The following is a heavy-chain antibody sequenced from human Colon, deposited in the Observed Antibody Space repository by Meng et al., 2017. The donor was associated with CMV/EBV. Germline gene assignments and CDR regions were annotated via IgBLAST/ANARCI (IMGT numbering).Heavy chain of an antibody. J-gene: IGHJ4*02. Sequence: SCAASGFTFSSYSMSWVRQAPGMGPEWISAISVSGDRTSYADSVKGRFTISRDNSKNSLWLQMNGLRAEDTGVYYCARGEDGSTSARRTLRYWGQGTLVTVSS. CDR2: ISVSGDRT. CDR3: ARGEDGSTSARRTLRY. V-gene: IGHV3-23*01. D-gene: IGHD2-2*01. CDR1: GFTFSSYS.